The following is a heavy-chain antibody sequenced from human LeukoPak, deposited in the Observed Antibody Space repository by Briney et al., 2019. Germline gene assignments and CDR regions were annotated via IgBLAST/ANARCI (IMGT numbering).Heavy chain of an antibody. D-gene: IGHD4-17*01. CDR1: GGSISSYY. V-gene: IGHV4-59*01. Sequence: PLETLSLTCTVSGGSISSYYWSWIRQPPGKGLEWIGYIYYTGSTNYNPSLKSRVTISVDTSKNQFSLKLSSVTAADTAVYYCARDQRSGDYWFDPWGQGTLVTVSS. CDR2: IYYTGST. J-gene: IGHJ5*02. CDR3: ARDQRSGDYWFDP.